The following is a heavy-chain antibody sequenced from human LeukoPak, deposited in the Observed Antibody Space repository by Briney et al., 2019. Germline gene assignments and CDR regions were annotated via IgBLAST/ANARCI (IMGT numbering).Heavy chain of an antibody. CDR2: IIPIFGTA. V-gene: IGHV1-69*05. D-gene: IGHD3-10*01. J-gene: IGHJ3*02. Sequence: GASVKVSCKASGGTFSSYAISWVRQAPGQGLEWMGGIIPIFGTANYAQKFQGRVTITTDESTSTAYMELSSLRSEDTAVYYCARYPPRGAFDMWGQGTMDTVSS. CDR1: GGTFSSYA. CDR3: ARYPPRGAFDM.